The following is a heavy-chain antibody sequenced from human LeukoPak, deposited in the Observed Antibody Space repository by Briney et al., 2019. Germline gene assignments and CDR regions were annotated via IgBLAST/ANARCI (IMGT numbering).Heavy chain of an antibody. CDR3: AKDLPGDREDSYYGMDV. CDR1: GFSGFTFSTYA. CDR2: ISGSGGSS. J-gene: IGHJ6*02. D-gene: IGHD7-27*01. V-gene: IGHV3-23*01. Sequence: GGSLRLSCAASGFSGFTFSTYAMSWVRQAPGKGLEWVSGISGSGGSSYYADSVKGRFTISRDNSKNTLYLQMNSLRAEDTAVYYCAKDLPGDREDSYYGMDVWGQGTPVTVSS.